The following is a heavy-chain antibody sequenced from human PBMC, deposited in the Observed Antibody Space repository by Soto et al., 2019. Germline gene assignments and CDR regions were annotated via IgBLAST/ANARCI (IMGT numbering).Heavy chain of an antibody. CDR3: AKKVGLDGPCGGDCYSIYYFDY. Sequence: GGSLRLSCAASGFTFSSYAMSWVRQAPGKGLEWVSAISGSGGSTYYADSVKGRFTISRDNSKNTLYLQMNSLRAEDTAVYYCAKKVGLDGPCGGDCYSIYYFDYWGQGTLVTVSS. J-gene: IGHJ4*02. CDR2: ISGSGGST. D-gene: IGHD2-21*02. V-gene: IGHV3-23*01. CDR1: GFTFSSYA.